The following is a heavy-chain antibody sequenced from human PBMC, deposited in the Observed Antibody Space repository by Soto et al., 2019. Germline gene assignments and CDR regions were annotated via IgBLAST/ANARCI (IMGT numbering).Heavy chain of an antibody. CDR2: IYYSGST. D-gene: IGHD5-18*01. V-gene: IGHV4-61*08. CDR1: GGSISSGGYS. J-gene: IGHJ4*02. CDR3: ARRWGYSYDY. Sequence: SETLSLTCAVSGGSISSGGYSWSWIRQPPGKGLEWIGYIYYSGSTNYNPSLKSRVTISVDTSKNQFSLKLSSVTAADTAVYYCARRWGYSYDYWGQGTLVTVSS.